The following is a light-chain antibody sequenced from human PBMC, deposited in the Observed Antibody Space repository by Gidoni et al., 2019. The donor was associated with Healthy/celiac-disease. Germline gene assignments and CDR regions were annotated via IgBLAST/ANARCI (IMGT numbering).Light chain of an antibody. Sequence: DIQMTQSPSTLSASVRDRDNITCRASQSISSWLAWYQQKPGKAPKLLIYKASSLESGVPSRFSGSGSGTEFTLTISSLQPDDFATYYCQQYNSYPWTFGQGTKVEIK. CDR1: QSISSW. CDR2: KAS. V-gene: IGKV1-5*03. CDR3: QQYNSYPWT. J-gene: IGKJ1*01.